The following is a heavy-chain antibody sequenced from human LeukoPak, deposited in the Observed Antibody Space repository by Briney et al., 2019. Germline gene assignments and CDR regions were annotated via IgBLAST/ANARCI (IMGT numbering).Heavy chain of an antibody. D-gene: IGHD2-2*01. Sequence: GGSLRLSCAASGFTFSSYSMNWVRQSPGKGLEWVSSISSSRSYIYYAVSVKGRFTISRDNAKKSLYLQMNSLSAEDTAVYYCARDRGYCSSTSCYSDSSAFDIWGQGTMVTVSS. V-gene: IGHV3-21*01. CDR2: ISSSRSYI. CDR1: GFTFSSYS. J-gene: IGHJ3*02. CDR3: ARDRGYCSSTSCYSDSSAFDI.